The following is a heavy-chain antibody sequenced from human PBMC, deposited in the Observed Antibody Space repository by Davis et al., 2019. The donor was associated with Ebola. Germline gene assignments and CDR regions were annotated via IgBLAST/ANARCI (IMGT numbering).Heavy chain of an antibody. CDR1: GFQFNDFS. V-gene: IGHV3-48*02. CDR3: VPGTWI. J-gene: IGHJ4*02. D-gene: IGHD5-18*01. CDR2: IRFNT. Sequence: GGSLRLSCVASGFQFNDFSLNWVRQAPGKGLEWLAYIRFNTDYADSVRGRFTISRDDAKNSLYLQMNNLRDEDTAIYYCVPGTWIRGQGTLVTVSS.